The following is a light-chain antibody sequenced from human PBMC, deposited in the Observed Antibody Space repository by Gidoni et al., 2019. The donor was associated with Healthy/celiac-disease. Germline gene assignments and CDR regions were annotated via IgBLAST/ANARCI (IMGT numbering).Light chain of an antibody. Sequence: DIQMTRSPSSLSASVGDKVTITCRARQSISSYLNWYQQKPWKAPKLLIYAASSLQSGVPSRFSGSGSVTDFTLTISSLQPEDFATYYCQQSYSTSTWTFGQGTKVEIK. CDR1: QSISSY. V-gene: IGKV1-39*01. CDR2: AAS. CDR3: QQSYSTSTWT. J-gene: IGKJ1*01.